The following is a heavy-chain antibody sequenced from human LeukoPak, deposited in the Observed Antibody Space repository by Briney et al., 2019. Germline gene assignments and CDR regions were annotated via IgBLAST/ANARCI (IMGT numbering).Heavy chain of an antibody. CDR2: IYYSGST. V-gene: IGHV4-61*08. CDR1: SGSISSGGYY. Sequence: PSETLSLTCTVSSGSISSGGYYWSWIRQHPGKGLEWIGYIYYSGSTNYNPSLKSRVTISVDTSKNQFSLKLSSVTAADTAVYYCARLNYYGSGSFDYWGQGTLVTVSS. CDR3: ARLNYYGSGSFDY. J-gene: IGHJ4*02. D-gene: IGHD3-10*01.